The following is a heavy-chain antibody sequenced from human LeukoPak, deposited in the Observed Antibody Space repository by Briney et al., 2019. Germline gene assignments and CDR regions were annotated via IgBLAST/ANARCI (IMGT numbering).Heavy chain of an antibody. CDR1: GYTFTGYY. CDR3: ARGYCSSTSCYPHDAFDI. CDR2: INPNSGGT. D-gene: IGHD2-2*01. Sequence: ASVKVSCKASGYTFTGYYMHWVRQAPGQGLEWMGWINPNSGGTNYAQKFQGRVTMTRDTSISTAYMELSRLRSDDTAVYYCARGYCSSTSCYPHDAFDIWGQGTMVTVSS. J-gene: IGHJ3*02. V-gene: IGHV1-2*02.